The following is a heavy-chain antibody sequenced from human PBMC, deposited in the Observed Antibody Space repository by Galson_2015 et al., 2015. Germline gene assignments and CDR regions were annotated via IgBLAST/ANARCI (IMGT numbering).Heavy chain of an antibody. CDR2: IYYSGSS. V-gene: IGHV4-39*01. CDR1: GGSISSSSSY. D-gene: IGHD2-15*01. CDR3: ASDSSGGCYDY. Sequence: TLSLPCTVSGGSISSSSSYWGWIRQPPGKGLEWIGSIYYSGSSYYNPSLKSRVTISVDASKNQFSLKLGSVTAADTAVYFCASDSSGGCYDYWGQGTLFTVSS. J-gene: IGHJ4*02.